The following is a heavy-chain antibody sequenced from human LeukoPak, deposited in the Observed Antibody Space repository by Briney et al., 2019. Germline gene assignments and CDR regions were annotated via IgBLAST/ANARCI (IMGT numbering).Heavy chain of an antibody. V-gene: IGHV3-23*01. Sequence: GGALRLSCAPSGFTFCIYAMCWVRHAPGKGLEWVSAISGSVGSIYYADSVRGRFTLSRDNSKNTLYLQMNSLRAEDTAVYDCGGEPDYWGEGALVTVS. CDR1: GFTFCIYA. CDR2: ISGSVGSI. J-gene: IGHJ4*02. CDR3: GGEPDY. D-gene: IGHD3-10*01.